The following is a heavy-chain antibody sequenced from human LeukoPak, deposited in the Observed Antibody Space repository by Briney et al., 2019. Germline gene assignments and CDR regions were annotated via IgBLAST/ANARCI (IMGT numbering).Heavy chain of an antibody. Sequence: GGSLRLSCAASGFTFSSYAMHWVRQAPGKGLEWVSAISGSGGSTYYADSVRGRFAISRDNSKNTLYLQMNSLRAEDTAVYYCARSGTTYYYDSGSRIWGQGTMVTVSS. CDR1: GFTFSSYA. J-gene: IGHJ3*02. CDR3: ARSGTTYYYDSGSRI. V-gene: IGHV3-23*01. CDR2: ISGSGGST. D-gene: IGHD3-22*01.